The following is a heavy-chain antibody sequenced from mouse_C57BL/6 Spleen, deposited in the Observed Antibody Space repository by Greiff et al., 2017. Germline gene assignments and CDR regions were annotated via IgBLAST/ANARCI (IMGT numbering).Heavy chain of an antibody. J-gene: IGHJ2*01. CDR2: IRNKANGYTT. CDR1: GFTFTDYY. Sequence: DVHLVESGGGLVQPGGSLSLSCAASGFTFTDYYMSWVRQPPGKALEWLGFIRNKANGYTTDYSASVKGRFTISRDNSQSILYLQMNALRAEDSATYYCARYLVYFDYWGQGTTLTVSS. CDR3: ARYLVYFDY. V-gene: IGHV7-3*01.